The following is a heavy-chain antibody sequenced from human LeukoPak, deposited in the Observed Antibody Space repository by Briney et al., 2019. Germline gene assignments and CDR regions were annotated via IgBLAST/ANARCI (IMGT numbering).Heavy chain of an antibody. Sequence: GGSLRLSCAASGFTFNDAWMTWVRQAPGKGLEWVAVISYDGSNKYYADSVKGRFTISRDNSKNTLYLQMNSLRAEDTAVYYCAKDMSRVSMVRGLYYYYGMDVWGQGTTVTVSS. D-gene: IGHD3-10*01. CDR1: GFTFNDAW. V-gene: IGHV3-30*18. CDR3: AKDMSRVSMVRGLYYYYGMDV. CDR2: ISYDGSNK. J-gene: IGHJ6*02.